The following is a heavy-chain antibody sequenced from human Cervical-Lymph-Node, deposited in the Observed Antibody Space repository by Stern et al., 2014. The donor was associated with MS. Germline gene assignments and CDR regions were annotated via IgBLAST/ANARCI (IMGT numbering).Heavy chain of an antibody. J-gene: IGHJ4*02. Sequence: VQLVESGPGLVKPSETLSLTCTVSGGSISSYYWSWIRQPPGKGLEWIGYIYYSGSTNYNPSLKSRVTISVDTSKNQFSLKLSSVTAADTAVYYCASNAYSSGWYLLDYWGQGTLVTVSS. D-gene: IGHD6-19*01. CDR3: ASNAYSSGWYLLDY. CDR2: IYYSGST. V-gene: IGHV4-59*01. CDR1: GGSISSYY.